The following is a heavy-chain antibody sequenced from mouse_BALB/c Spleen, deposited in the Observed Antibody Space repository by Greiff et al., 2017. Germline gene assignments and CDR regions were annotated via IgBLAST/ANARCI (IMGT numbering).Heavy chain of an antibody. J-gene: IGHJ4*01. D-gene: IGHD2-1*01. CDR3: ARDGISLSTRAMDY. CDR2: ISDGGSYT. V-gene: IGHV5-4*02. CDR1: GFTFSDYY. Sequence: EVQGVESGGGLVKPGGSLKLSCAASGFTFSDYYMYWVRQTPEKRLEWVATISDGGSYTYYPDSVKGRFTISRDNAKNNLYLQMSSLKSEDTAMYYCARDGISLSTRAMDYWGQGTSVTVSS.